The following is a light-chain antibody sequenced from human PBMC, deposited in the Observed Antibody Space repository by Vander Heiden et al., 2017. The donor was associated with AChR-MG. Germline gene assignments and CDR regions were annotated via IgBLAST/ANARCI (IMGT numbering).Light chain of an antibody. J-gene: IGKJ5*01. CDR2: ASS. V-gene: IGKV1-39*01. Sequence: DIQMTQSPSSLSASVGERVTITCRASQTIDTYLNWYQQKPGMAPKLLIYASSNLQSGVPSGFSGSGSGTDFTLTINSLQPEDFGTYYCQQSYSTPITFGQGTRLEIK. CDR1: QTIDTY. CDR3: QQSYSTPIT.